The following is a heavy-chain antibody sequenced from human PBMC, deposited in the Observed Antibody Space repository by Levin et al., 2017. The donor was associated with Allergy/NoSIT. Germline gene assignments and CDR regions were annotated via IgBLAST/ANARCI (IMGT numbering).Heavy chain of an antibody. CDR3: ARVGDIVVVTASFDY. D-gene: IGHD2-21*02. J-gene: IGHJ4*02. V-gene: IGHV3-30*04. CDR1: GFTFSSYA. Sequence: GGSLRLSCAASGFTFSSYAMHWVRQAPGKGLEWVAVISYDGSNKYYADSVKGRFTISRDNSKNTLYLQMNSLRAEDTAVYYCARVGDIVVVTASFDYWGQGTLVTVSS. CDR2: ISYDGSNK.